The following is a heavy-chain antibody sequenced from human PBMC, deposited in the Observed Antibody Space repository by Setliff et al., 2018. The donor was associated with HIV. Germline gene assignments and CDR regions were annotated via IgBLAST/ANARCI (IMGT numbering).Heavy chain of an antibody. V-gene: IGHV4-31*11. Sequence: SETLSLTCAVYGGSFSGYYWSWIRQHPGKGLEWIGYIHYSGNTYNNPSLNSRISISVDMSKNKFSLKLSSLTAADTAVYYCARGGLGVVTSFDSWGPGTLVTVSS. CDR2: IHYSGNT. J-gene: IGHJ4*02. D-gene: IGHD3-3*01. CDR1: GGSFSGYY. CDR3: ARGGLGVVTSFDS.